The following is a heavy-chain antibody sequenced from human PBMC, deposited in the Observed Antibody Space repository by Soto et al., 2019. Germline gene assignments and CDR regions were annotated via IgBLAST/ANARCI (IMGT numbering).Heavy chain of an antibody. V-gene: IGHV3-74*01. J-gene: IGHJ4*02. Sequence: EVQLVDSGGGLVQPGGSLRLSCAASGFTFSSYWMHWVRQAPGRGLVWVSRINSDGSTTSYADSVKGRFTISRDNAKNTLYLQMNSLRAEDTAVYYCARGPPYSSPDYWGQGTLVTVSS. CDR1: GFTFSSYW. D-gene: IGHD6-13*01. CDR2: INSDGSTT. CDR3: ARGPPYSSPDY.